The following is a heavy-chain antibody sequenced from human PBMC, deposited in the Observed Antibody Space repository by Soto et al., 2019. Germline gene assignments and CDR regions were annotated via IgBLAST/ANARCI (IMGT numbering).Heavy chain of an antibody. J-gene: IGHJ6*02. D-gene: IGHD4-17*01. V-gene: IGHV4-31*03. CDR2: IYYSGST. CDR3: ARAFYGDYADYYYGMDV. Sequence: PSETLSLTCTVSGGSISSGTYYWSWIRQHPGKGLEWIGYIYYSGSTYYNPSLKSRVTMSVDTSKNQFSLKLSSVTAADTAVYYCARAFYGDYADYYYGMDVWGQGTTVTVYS. CDR1: GGSISSGTYY.